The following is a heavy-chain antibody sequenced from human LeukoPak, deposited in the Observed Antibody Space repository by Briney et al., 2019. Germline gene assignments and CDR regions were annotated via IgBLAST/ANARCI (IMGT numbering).Heavy chain of an antibody. D-gene: IGHD3-10*01. CDR2: IYHGGNT. CDR1: GYSISSDYY. Sequence: SETLSLTCTVSGYSISSDYYWGWIRQPPGKGLEWIGSIYHGGNTYYNPSLKSRVTISVDTSKNQFSLKLSSVTAADTAVYYCARGDTAPYGSGSYPDYWGQGTLVTVSS. CDR3: ARGDTAPYGSGSYPDY. V-gene: IGHV4-38-2*02. J-gene: IGHJ4*02.